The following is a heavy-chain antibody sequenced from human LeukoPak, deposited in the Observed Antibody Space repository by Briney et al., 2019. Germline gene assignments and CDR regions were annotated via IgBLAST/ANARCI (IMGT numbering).Heavy chain of an antibody. D-gene: IGHD6-19*01. J-gene: IGHJ4*02. V-gene: IGHV4-34*01. CDR1: GGSFSGYY. CDR2: INHSGST. Sequence: SETLSLTCAVYGGSFSGYYWSWIRQPPGKGLEWIGEINHSGSTNYNPPLKSRVTISVDTSKNQFSLKLSSVTAADTAVYYCARDRQWLVDSFDYWGQGTLVTVSS. CDR3: ARDRQWLVDSFDY.